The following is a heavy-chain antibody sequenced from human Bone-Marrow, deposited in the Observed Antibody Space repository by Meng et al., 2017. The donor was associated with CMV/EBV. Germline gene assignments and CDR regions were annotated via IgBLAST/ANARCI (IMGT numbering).Heavy chain of an antibody. CDR2: IYYSGST. J-gene: IGHJ3*02. V-gene: IGHV4-39*07. CDR3: AGVGTGAIDAFDI. CDR1: GGSISSSSYY. Sequence: SETLSLTCTVSGGSISSSSYYWGWIRQPPGKGLEWIGSIYYSGSTYYNPPLKSRVTISVDTSKNQFSLKLSSVTAADTAVYYCAGVGTGAIDAFDIWGQGTMVTVSS. D-gene: IGHD1/OR15-1a*01.